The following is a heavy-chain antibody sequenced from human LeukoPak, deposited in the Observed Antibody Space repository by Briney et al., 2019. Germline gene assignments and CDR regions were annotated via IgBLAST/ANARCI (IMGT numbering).Heavy chain of an antibody. CDR3: AKDGSSSWSPSFFDY. D-gene: IGHD6-13*01. Sequence: GGSLRLSCAASGFTFSGYAMSWVRQAPGKGLEWGSAFSGSGSSTYYADSVKGRFTISRDNSKNTLYLQMNSLRAEDTALYYCAKDGSSSWSPSFFDYWGQGTLVTVSS. CDR2: FSGSGSST. CDR1: GFTFSGYA. V-gene: IGHV3-23*01. J-gene: IGHJ4*02.